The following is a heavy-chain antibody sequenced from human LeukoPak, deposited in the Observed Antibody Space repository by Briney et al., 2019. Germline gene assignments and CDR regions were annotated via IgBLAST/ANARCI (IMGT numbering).Heavy chain of an antibody. Sequence: KTSETLSLTCAVYGGSFSGYYWSWIRQPAGKGLEWIGRIYTSGSTNYNPSLKSRVTMSVDTSKNQFSLKLSSVTAADTAVYYCARDNGDSSSGWFDYWGQGTLVTVSS. V-gene: IGHV4-4*07. CDR3: ARDNGDSSSGWFDY. D-gene: IGHD6-6*01. CDR2: IYTSGST. CDR1: GGSFSGYY. J-gene: IGHJ4*02.